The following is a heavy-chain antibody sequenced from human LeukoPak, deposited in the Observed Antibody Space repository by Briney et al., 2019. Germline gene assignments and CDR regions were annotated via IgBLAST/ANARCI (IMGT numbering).Heavy chain of an antibody. D-gene: IGHD3-9*01. J-gene: IGHJ4*02. V-gene: IGHV3-48*03. CDR3: ARERYDILTGYSASFDY. CDR1: GFTFSSYE. CDR2: ISSSGSTK. Sequence: PGGSLRLSCAASGFTFSSYEMNWVRQAPGKGLEWVSYISSSGSTKYYADSVKGRFTISRDNAKNPLYLQMNSLRAEDTAVYYCARERYDILTGYSASFDYWGQGTLVTVSS.